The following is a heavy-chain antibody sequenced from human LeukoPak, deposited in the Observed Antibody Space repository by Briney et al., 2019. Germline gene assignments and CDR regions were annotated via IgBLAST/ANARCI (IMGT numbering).Heavy chain of an antibody. CDR1: GFTFSSYA. D-gene: IGHD2-8*01. Sequence: GGSLRLSCAASGFTFSSYAMSWVRQAPGKGLEWVSAISGSGGSTYYADSVKGRFTISRDNSKNTLYLQMNSLRAEDTAVYYCAKEEPYAIGYYYYYGMDVWGQGTTVTASS. J-gene: IGHJ6*02. CDR3: AKEEPYAIGYYYYYGMDV. CDR2: ISGSGGST. V-gene: IGHV3-23*01.